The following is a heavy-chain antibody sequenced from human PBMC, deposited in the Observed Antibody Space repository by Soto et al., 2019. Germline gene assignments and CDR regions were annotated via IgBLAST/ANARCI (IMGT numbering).Heavy chain of an antibody. CDR1: GFTFTRHS. V-gene: IGHV3-21*06. CDR3: ARGSGTDTGDALDI. CDR2: ISGTSTFI. Sequence: EVQLVESGGGLVKPGGSLRLSCAASGFTFTRHSMNWVRQAPGKGLEWVSCISGTSTFIYYSDSVKGRFTISRDDAKTSLYLQMNSLTAEDTAVYYCARGSGTDTGDALDIWGPGTMVTVS. J-gene: IGHJ3*02. D-gene: IGHD2-21*02.